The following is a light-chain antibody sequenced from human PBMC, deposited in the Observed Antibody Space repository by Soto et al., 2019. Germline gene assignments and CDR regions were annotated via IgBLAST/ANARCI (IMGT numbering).Light chain of an antibody. V-gene: IGLV2-14*03. CDR3: ASYASSNTVL. Sequence: QSVLTQPASVSGSPGQSITISCTGTSSDIGGYNYVSWYQQHPGKAPKLMIYDVSDRPSWVSNRFSGSKSGNTASLTISGLQAEDEADYYCASYASSNTVLFGGGTKLTVL. J-gene: IGLJ2*01. CDR1: SSDIGGYNY. CDR2: DVS.